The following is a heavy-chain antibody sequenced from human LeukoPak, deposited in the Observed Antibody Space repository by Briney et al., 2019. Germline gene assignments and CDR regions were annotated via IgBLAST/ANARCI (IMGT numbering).Heavy chain of an antibody. CDR1: SGSISSSSYY. Sequence: SETLSLTCTVSSGSISSSSYYWGWIRQPPGKGLEWIGSIYYTGSTYYSPVLKSRVTISVDTSKNQFSLKLTSVSAADTAVYYCARHRRNSNYLTTVTSIDYWGQGTLVIVSS. D-gene: IGHD4-17*01. V-gene: IGHV4-39*01. J-gene: IGHJ4*02. CDR3: ARHRRNSNYLTTVTSIDY. CDR2: IYYTGST.